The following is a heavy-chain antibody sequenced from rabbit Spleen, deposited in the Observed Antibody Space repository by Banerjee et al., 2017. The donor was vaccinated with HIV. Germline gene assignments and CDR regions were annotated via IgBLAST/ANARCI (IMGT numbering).Heavy chain of an antibody. CDR3: ARDSAGREDFNL. D-gene: IGHD4-2*01. J-gene: IGHJ4*01. CDR2: IDVVKSANT. Sequence: QEQLVESGGGLVQPEGSLTLTCKASGLDFSSSYWICWVRQAPGKGLEWIACIDVVKSANTYYATWAKGRFTISKTSSTTVTLQMTSLTAADTATYFCARDSAGREDFNLWGPGTLVTVS. V-gene: IGHV1S45*01. CDR1: GLDFSSSYW.